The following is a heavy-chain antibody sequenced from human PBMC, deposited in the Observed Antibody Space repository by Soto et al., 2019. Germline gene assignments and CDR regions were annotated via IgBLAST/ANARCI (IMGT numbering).Heavy chain of an antibody. J-gene: IGHJ4*02. D-gene: IGHD2-2*01. CDR1: GGSFSAYY. CDR3: ASTGGCRSTSCYLASSDY. V-gene: IGHV4-34*01. Sequence: QVQLQQWGAGLLKPSETLSLTCAVYGGSFSAYYWSWIRQPPGKGLEWIGDINHSGSTNYNPSLKSRVTISADTSNNHFSLRLSSVTAADTAVYYYASTGGCRSTSCYLASSDYWGQGSLVTVSS. CDR2: INHSGST.